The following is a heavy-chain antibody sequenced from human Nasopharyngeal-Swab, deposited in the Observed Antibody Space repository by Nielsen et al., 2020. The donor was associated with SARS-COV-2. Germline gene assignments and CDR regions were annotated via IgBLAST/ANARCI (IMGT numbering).Heavy chain of an antibody. CDR1: GFTFGDYA. CDR3: TRTDCGSGSELDY. CDR2: IRSKAYGGTT. J-gene: IGHJ4*02. D-gene: IGHD3-10*01. Sequence: GESLKISCTASGFTFGDYAMSWVRQAPGKGLEWVGFIRSKAYGGTTEYAASVKGRFTISRDDSKSIAYLQMNSLKTEDTAVYYCTRTDCGSGSELDYWGQGTLVTVSS. V-gene: IGHV3-49*04.